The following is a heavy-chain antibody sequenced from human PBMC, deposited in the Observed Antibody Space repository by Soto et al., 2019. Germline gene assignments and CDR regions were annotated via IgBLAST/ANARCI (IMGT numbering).Heavy chain of an antibody. Sequence: TSETLSLTCTVSGGSISSSSYYWGWIRQPPGKGLEWIGSIYYSGSTYYNPSLKSRVTISVDTSKNQFSLKLSSVTAADTAVYYCASRTGYSSVYYFDYWGQGTLVTVSS. CDR2: IYYSGST. CDR1: GGSISSSSYY. D-gene: IGHD6-25*01. V-gene: IGHV4-39*01. J-gene: IGHJ4*02. CDR3: ASRTGYSSVYYFDY.